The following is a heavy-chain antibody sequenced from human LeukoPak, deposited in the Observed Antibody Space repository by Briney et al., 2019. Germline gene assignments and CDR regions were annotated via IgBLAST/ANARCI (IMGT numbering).Heavy chain of an antibody. D-gene: IGHD6-6*01. CDR3: VGTIASRGSEY. Sequence: GGCLRLSCAASVNYWMHWFRQVPGKGLLGVSHINSDGSWTSYADSVKGRFTVSRDNAKNTVYLQMNNLRVDDTAMYYCVGTIASRGSEYWGQGALVTVSS. V-gene: IGHV3-74*01. CDR2: INSDGSWT. CDR1: VNYW. J-gene: IGHJ4*02.